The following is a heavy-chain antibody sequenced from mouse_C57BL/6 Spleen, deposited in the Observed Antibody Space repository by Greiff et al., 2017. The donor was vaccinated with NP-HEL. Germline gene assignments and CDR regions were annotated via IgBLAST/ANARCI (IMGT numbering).Heavy chain of an antibody. V-gene: IGHV1-64*01. CDR3: ARGVNYYGRSYWDFEV. D-gene: IGHD1-1*01. CDR2: ILPNSGST. Sequence: QVQLKQPGAELVKPGASVKLSCKASGFTFTSYWMHWVKQRPGHGLAWIGMILPNSGSTNYNEKFKCKATLTVDKSSSTAYMQLSSLTSADAAVYYCARGVNYYGRSYWDFEVGGTGPTVTASS. CDR1: GFTFTSYW. J-gene: IGHJ1*03.